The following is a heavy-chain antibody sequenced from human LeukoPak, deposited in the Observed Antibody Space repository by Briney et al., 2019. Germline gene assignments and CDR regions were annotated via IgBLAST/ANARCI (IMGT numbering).Heavy chain of an antibody. CDR1: GYSFTTYW. Sequence: GESLKISCKGSGYSFTTYWIGWVRHVPWKGLECMGVIYPGDYDTRYSPSFKGQVTISVDKSISSAYLQWSGLKASDTAIYYCARAPTSVSNPYYFDYWGQGTLVTASS. CDR3: ARAPTSVSNPYYFDY. J-gene: IGHJ4*02. V-gene: IGHV5-51*01. CDR2: IYPGDYDT.